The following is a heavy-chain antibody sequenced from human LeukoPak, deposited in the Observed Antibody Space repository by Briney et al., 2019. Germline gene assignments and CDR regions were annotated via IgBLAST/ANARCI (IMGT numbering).Heavy chain of an antibody. D-gene: IGHD3-22*01. CDR2: IIPIFGIA. J-gene: IGHJ4*02. CDR1: GGTFSSYA. CDR3: AREYYYDSSGYYRG. Sequence: SVRVSCKASGGTFSSYAISRVRQAPGQGLEWMGRIIPIFGIANYAQKFQGRVTITADKSTSTAYMELSSLRSEGTAVYYCAREYYYDSSGYYRGWGQGSLVTVS. V-gene: IGHV1-69*04.